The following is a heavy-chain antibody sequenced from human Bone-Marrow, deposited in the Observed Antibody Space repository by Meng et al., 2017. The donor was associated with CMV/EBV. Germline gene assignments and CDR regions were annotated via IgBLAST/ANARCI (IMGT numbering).Heavy chain of an antibody. CDR2: ISYDGSTE. D-gene: IGHD4-23*01. V-gene: IGHV3-30*04. CDR1: SGFTLSGYA. CDR3: ARDVTTLGYSGMDV. J-gene: IGHJ6*02. Sequence: GESLKISCVASSGFTLSGYAMHWVRQAPGKGLGWLALISYDGSTEYHADAVWGRFSISRDNSKNTLYVHMHSLRPEDAAIYYCARDVTTLGYSGMDVWGQGTTVTVSS.